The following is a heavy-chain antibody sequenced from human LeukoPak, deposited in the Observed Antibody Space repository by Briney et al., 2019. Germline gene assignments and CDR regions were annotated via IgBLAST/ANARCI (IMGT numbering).Heavy chain of an antibody. D-gene: IGHD3-3*01. CDR3: ARGELRFLEW. CDR2: INFNGAGT. V-gene: IGHV1-2*02. CDR1: GYTFTSYA. J-gene: IGHJ4*02. Sequence: GASVKVSCKASGYTFTSYAMHWVRQAPGQRLEWMGWINFNGAGTNYAQKFQGRVTMTRDTSISTAYMELNWLRSDDTAVYYCARGELRFLEWWGQGTLVTVSS.